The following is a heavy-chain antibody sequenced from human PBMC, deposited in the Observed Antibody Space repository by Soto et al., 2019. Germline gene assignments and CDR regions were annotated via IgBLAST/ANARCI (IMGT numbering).Heavy chain of an antibody. V-gene: IGHV4-39*01. Sequence: SETLSLTCTVSGGSISSSSYYWGWIRQPPGKGLEWIGSIYYSGSTYYNPSLKSRVTISVDTSKNQFSLKLSSVTAADTAVYYCASSVLRYFDWSTHLNNWFDPWGQGTLVTVSS. D-gene: IGHD3-9*01. J-gene: IGHJ5*02. CDR3: ASSVLRYFDWSTHLNNWFDP. CDR2: IYYSGST. CDR1: GGSISSSSYY.